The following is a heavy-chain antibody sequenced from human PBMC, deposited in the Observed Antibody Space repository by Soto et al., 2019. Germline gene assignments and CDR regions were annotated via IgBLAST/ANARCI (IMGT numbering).Heavy chain of an antibody. CDR2: IYYSGST. CDR1: GGSISSGGYY. CDR3: ARDLRGVVISSGGFDP. Sequence: PSETLSLTCTVSGGSISSGGYYWSWIRQHPGKGLEWIGYIYYSGSTYYNPSLKSRVTISVDTSKNQFSLKLSSVTAADTAVYYCARDLRGVVISSGGFDPWGQGTLVTVSS. V-gene: IGHV4-31*03. D-gene: IGHD3-3*01. J-gene: IGHJ5*02.